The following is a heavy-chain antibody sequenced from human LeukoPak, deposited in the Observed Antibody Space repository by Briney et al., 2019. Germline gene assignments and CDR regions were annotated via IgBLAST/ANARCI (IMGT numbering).Heavy chain of an antibody. Sequence: PGGSLRLSCAASGFNFSAYGMHWVRQAPGKGLEWVAFIRYDGNIKYYADSVKGRFTISRDNSKNTLDLPMNSLRVEDTAVDYCAKPTSLTDANYGLTVTNYWGQGILVTVSS. CDR3: AKPTSLTDANYGLTVTNY. CDR2: IRYDGNIK. V-gene: IGHV3-30*02. D-gene: IGHD3-10*01. CDR1: GFNFSAYG. J-gene: IGHJ4*02.